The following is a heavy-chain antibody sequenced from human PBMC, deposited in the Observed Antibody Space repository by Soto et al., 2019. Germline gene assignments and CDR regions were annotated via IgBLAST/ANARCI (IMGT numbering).Heavy chain of an antibody. D-gene: IGHD3-16*02. Sequence: QVQLVQSGAEVKKPGAAVKVSCKASGYTFTSYGISWVRQAPGQGLEWMGWISAYNGNTNYAQKLQGRVTMTTDTSTSTAYMELRSLRTDDTAVYYCARSHEKLMITFGGVIVIPYYFDYWGQGTLVTVSS. CDR2: ISAYNGNT. CDR1: GYTFTSYG. J-gene: IGHJ4*02. V-gene: IGHV1-18*01. CDR3: ARSHEKLMITFGGVIVIPYYFDY.